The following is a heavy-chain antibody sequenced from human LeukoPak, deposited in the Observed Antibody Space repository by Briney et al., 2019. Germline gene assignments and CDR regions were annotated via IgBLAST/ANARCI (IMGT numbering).Heavy chain of an antibody. Sequence: GGSLRLSCVASGFTFSSYWMGWVRQAPGKGLEWVSVIYSGGSTYYADSVKGRFTISRDNSKNTLYLQMNSLRAEDTAVYYCASMYFSQYLQHWGQGTLVTVSS. J-gene: IGHJ1*01. CDR2: IYSGGST. CDR1: GFTFSSYW. CDR3: ASMYFSQYLQH. D-gene: IGHD2-8*01. V-gene: IGHV3-53*01.